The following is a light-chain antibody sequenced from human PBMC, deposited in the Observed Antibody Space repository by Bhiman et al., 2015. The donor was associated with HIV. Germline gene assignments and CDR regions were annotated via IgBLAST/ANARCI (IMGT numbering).Light chain of an antibody. Sequence: QSALTQPASVSGSPGQSITISCTGTSRDIGGYNYVSWYQQHPGKAPKIIIYDVNNRPSGVSNRFSGSTSGNMASLTISGLQAEDEADYYCSSYTSSSTYVFGTGTKVTVL. J-gene: IGLJ1*01. CDR2: DVN. CDR3: SSYTSSSTYV. CDR1: SRDIGGYNY. V-gene: IGLV2-14*03.